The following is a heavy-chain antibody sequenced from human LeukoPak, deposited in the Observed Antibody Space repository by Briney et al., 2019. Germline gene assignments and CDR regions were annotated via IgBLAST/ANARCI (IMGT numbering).Heavy chain of an antibody. D-gene: IGHD6-13*01. CDR1: GFIFSSDA. CDR2: ITGSGGST. Sequence: TGGSLRLSCAASGFIFSSDAMSWVRQAPGKGLEWVTTITGSGGSTCYADSVKGRFTISRDNSKNTLYLQMNSLRAEDTAVYYCAGEYPRTAAHFDYWGQGTLVTVSS. CDR3: AGEYPRTAAHFDY. V-gene: IGHV3-23*01. J-gene: IGHJ4*02.